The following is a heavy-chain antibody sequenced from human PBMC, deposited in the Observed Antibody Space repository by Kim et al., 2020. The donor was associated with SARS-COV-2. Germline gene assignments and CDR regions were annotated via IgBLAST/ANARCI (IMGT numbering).Heavy chain of an antibody. CDR3: ARENLETGRYYYYGMNV. V-gene: IGHV3-11*05. Sequence: SVKGRFTISRDNAKNSLFLQMNSLRPKDTAIYYCARENLETGRYYYYGMNVWGQGTTVTVSS. D-gene: IGHD1-1*01. J-gene: IGHJ6*02.